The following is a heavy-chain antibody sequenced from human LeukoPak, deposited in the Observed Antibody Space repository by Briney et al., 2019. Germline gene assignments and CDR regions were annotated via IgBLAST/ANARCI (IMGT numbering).Heavy chain of an antibody. V-gene: IGHV3-30*18. CDR2: ISSDGSYK. CDR3: AKDTMEEAFYFDY. CDR1: GFAFSNYG. Sequence: GGSLRLSCAASGFAFSNYGIHWVRQAPGKGLEWVAIISSDGSYKYYAASVKGRFTISRDNSKNTLYLRMNSLRAEDTAVYYCAKDTMEEAFYFDYWGQGTLVTVSS. J-gene: IGHJ4*02. D-gene: IGHD5-24*01.